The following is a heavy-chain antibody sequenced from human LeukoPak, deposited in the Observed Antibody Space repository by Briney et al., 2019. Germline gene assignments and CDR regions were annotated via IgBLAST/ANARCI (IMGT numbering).Heavy chain of an antibody. CDR3: ARSYYDFWSGYYYYYYMDV. D-gene: IGHD3-3*01. Sequence: SQTLSLTCTVSGGSISSGSYYWSWIRQPAGKGLEWIGHIYTSGSTNYNPSLKSRVTISVDTSKNQFSLKLSSVTAADTAVYYCARSYYDFWSGYYYYYYMDVWGKGTTVTVSS. J-gene: IGHJ6*03. V-gene: IGHV4-61*09. CDR2: IYTSGST. CDR1: GGSISSGSYY.